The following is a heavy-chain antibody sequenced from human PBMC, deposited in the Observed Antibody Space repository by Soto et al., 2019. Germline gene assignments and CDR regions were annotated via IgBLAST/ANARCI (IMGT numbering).Heavy chain of an antibody. J-gene: IGHJ4*02. CDR2: IIPILGIA. CDR1: GGTFSSYT. CDR3: ARGPNWNYGGFYFDY. V-gene: IGHV1-69*02. D-gene: IGHD1-7*01. Sequence: QVQLVQSGAEVKKPGSSVKVSCKASGGTFSSYTISWVRQAPGQGLEWMGRIIPILGIANYAQKFQGRVTITADKSTSTAYMELSSLRSEDTAVYYYARGPNWNYGGFYFDYWGQGTLVTVSS.